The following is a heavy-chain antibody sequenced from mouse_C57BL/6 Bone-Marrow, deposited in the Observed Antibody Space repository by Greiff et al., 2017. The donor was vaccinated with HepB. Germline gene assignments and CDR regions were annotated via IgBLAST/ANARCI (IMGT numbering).Heavy chain of an antibody. J-gene: IGHJ1*03. CDR2: IDPEDGET. CDR3: ARGDGYDWGYFDV. Sequence: VHVKQSGAELVKPGASVKLSCTASGFNIKDYYMHWVKQRTEQGLEWIGRIDPEDGETKYAPKFQGKATITADTSSNTAYLQLSSLTSEDTAVYYCARGDGYDWGYFDVWGTGTTVTVSS. D-gene: IGHD2-2*01. CDR1: GFNIKDYY. V-gene: IGHV14-2*01.